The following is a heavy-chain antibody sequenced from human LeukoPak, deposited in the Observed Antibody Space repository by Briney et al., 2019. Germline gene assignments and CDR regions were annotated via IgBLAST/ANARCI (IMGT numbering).Heavy chain of an antibody. CDR3: ARDGAYDFWSGYYFFGDAGNWFDP. CDR2: MNPNSGNT. J-gene: IGHJ5*02. Sequence: GASVKVSCKASGYTFTSYDINWVRQATGQGLEWMGWMNPNSGNTGYAQKFQGRVTMTRDTSTSTVYMELSSLRSEDTAVYYCARDGAYDFWSGYYFFGDAGNWFDPWGQGTLVTVSS. D-gene: IGHD3-3*01. V-gene: IGHV1-8*01. CDR1: GYTFTSYD.